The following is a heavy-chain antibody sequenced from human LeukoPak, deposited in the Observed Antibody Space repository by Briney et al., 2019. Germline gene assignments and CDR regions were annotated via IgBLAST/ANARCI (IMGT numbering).Heavy chain of an antibody. Sequence: SETLSLTCTVSGGSISSYYWIWIRQPPGKGLEWIGYIYYSGSTNYNPSLKSRVTISVDTSKNQFSLKLSSVTAADTAVYYCARVRIPHAFDVWGQGTMVTVSS. CDR1: GGSISSYY. J-gene: IGHJ3*01. CDR2: IYYSGST. CDR3: ARVRIPHAFDV. D-gene: IGHD2-21*01. V-gene: IGHV4-59*01.